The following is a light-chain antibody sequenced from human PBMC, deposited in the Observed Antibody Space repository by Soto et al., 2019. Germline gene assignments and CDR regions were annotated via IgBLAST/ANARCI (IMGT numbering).Light chain of an antibody. J-gene: IGKJ4*01. CDR2: SSS. Sequence: EIVLTQSPGTLSLSPGERATLSCRASQTISGTYLAWYQQKPGQAPRLLIYSSSSRAAGVPTRISGSGSGTEFTLTISSLQSEDFAVYYCQQYNSWPLTFGGGTKVDIK. V-gene: IGKV3-20*01. CDR3: QQYNSWPLT. CDR1: QTISGTY.